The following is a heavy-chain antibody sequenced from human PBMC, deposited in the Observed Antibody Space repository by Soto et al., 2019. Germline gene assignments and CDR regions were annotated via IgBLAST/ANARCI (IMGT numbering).Heavy chain of an antibody. V-gene: IGHV4-39*01. CDR2: IYYSGST. D-gene: IGHD6-6*01. CDR1: GGSISSSSYY. CDR3: ARTQKYSLLGMDV. J-gene: IGHJ6*02. Sequence: SETLSLTCTVSGGSISSSSYYWGWIRQPPGKGLEWIGSIYYSGSTYYNPSLKSRVTISVDTSKNQFSLKLSSVTAADTAVYYCARTQKYSLLGMDVWGQGTTVTVSS.